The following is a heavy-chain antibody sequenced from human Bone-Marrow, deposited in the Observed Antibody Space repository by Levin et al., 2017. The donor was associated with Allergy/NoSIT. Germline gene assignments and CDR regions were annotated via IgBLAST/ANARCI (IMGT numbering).Heavy chain of an antibody. CDR1: GYTFIDYN. V-gene: IGHV1-8*01. D-gene: IGHD3-3*02. CDR3: ARGAFRKAWFDP. J-gene: IGHJ5*02. Sequence: GGSLRLSCKASGYTFIDYNINWVRQASGQGLEWMGWVNPYSGNTGYAQKFQGRVTMTLDNSLSTAYMELSSLRSEDTAVYYCARGAFRKAWFDPWGQGTLVTVSS. CDR2: VNPYSGNT.